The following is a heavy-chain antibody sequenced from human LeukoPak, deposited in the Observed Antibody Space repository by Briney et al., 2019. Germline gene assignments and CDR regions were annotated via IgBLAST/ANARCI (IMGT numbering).Heavy chain of an antibody. CDR2: IYYSGST. Sequence: SETLSLTCTVSGGSISSSNYYWGWIRQPPGKGLEWIGSIYYSGSTYYNPSLKSRVIVSLDTSKNQFSLKLTSVTAADTAVYYCARDTGQYASGTPGFTRFDPWGQGTLVTVSS. V-gene: IGHV4-39*07. J-gene: IGHJ5*02. CDR3: ARDTGQYASGTPGFTRFDP. CDR1: GGSISSSNYY. D-gene: IGHD3-10*01.